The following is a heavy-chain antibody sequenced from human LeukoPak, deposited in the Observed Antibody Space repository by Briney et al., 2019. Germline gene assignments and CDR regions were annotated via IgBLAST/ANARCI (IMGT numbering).Heavy chain of an antibody. J-gene: IGHJ4*02. D-gene: IGHD3-22*01. CDR3: AKQNTGDYYDSSGYEYFDY. Sequence: GGSLRLSCAASGFTFSSYGMHWVRQAPGKGLEWVAFIRYDGSNKYYADSVKGRFTISRDNSKNTLYLQMNSLRAEDTAVYYCAKQNTGDYYDSSGYEYFDYWGQGTLVTVSS. V-gene: IGHV3-30*02. CDR1: GFTFSSYG. CDR2: IRYDGSNK.